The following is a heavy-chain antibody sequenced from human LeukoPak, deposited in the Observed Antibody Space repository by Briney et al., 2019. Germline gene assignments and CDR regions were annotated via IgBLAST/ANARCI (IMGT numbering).Heavy chain of an antibody. Sequence: IPSETLSLTCTVSGYSISSGYYWGWIRQPPGKGLEWIGSIYHSGSTYYNPSLKSRVTISVDTSKNQFSLKLSSVTAADTAVYYCARLGVLLWFGEGLNYFDYWGQGTLVTVSS. CDR3: ARLGVLLWFGEGLNYFDY. V-gene: IGHV4-38-2*02. CDR2: IYHSGST. D-gene: IGHD3-10*01. J-gene: IGHJ4*02. CDR1: GYSISSGYY.